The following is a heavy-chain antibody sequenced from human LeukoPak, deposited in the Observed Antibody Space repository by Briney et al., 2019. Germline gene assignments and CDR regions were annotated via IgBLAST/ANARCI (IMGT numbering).Heavy chain of an antibody. CDR3: ASSSGIAAAGTRFDY. D-gene: IGHD6-13*01. J-gene: IGHJ4*02. Sequence: SETLSLTCTVSGGSISSSSYYWGWIRQPPGKGLEWIGSIYYSGSTYYNPSLKSRVTISVDTSENQFSLKLSSVTAADTAVYYCASSSGIAAAGTRFDYWGQGTLVTVSS. CDR1: GGSISSSSYY. V-gene: IGHV4-39*07. CDR2: IYYSGST.